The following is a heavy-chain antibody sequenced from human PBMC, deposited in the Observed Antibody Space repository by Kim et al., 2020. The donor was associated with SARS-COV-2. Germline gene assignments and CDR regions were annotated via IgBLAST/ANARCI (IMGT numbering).Heavy chain of an antibody. J-gene: IGHJ3*01. CDR1: GFTFSSYG. Sequence: GGSLRLSCAASGFTFSSYGMHWVRQAPGKGLEWVAVISYDGSNKYYADSVKGRFTISRDNSKNTLYLQMNSLRAEDTAVYYCAKAVTNCWSGSDHSDAF. CDR3: AKAVTNCWSGSDHSDAF. V-gene: IGHV3-30*18. D-gene: IGHD3-3*01. CDR2: ISYDGSNK.